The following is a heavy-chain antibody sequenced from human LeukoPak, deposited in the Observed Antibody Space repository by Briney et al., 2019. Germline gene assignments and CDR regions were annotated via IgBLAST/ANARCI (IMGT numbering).Heavy chain of an antibody. CDR1: GFTFSRYG. J-gene: IGHJ6*02. V-gene: IGHV3-30*18. CDR3: AKDFSGCSTSSCYSAYYGMDV. CDR2: RSYDGSNK. D-gene: IGHD2-2*02. Sequence: GGSLRLSCAASGFTFSRYGMHWVRQAPGKGLEWVAARSYDGSNKYYADSVKGRFTISRDNSKNTLDLQMNSLRIEDTAVHYCAKDFSGCSTSSCYSAYYGMDVWGQGTTVIVSS.